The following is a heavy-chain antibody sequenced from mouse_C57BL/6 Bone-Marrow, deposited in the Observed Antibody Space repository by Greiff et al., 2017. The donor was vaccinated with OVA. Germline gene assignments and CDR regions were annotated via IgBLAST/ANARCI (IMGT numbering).Heavy chain of an antibody. V-gene: IGHV1-50*01. J-gene: IGHJ2*01. CDR3: ATPFLYYFDY. CDR1: GYTFTSYW. CDR2: IDPSDSYT. Sequence: QVQLQQPGAELVKPGASVKLSCKASGYTFTSYWMQRVKQRPGQGLEWIGEIDPSDSYTNYNQKFKGKATLTVDTSSSTAYMQLSSLTSEDSAVYYCATPFLYYFDYWGQGTTLTVSS.